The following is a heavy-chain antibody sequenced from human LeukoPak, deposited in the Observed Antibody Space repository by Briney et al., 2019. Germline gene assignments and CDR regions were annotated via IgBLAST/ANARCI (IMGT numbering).Heavy chain of an antibody. J-gene: IGHJ4*02. D-gene: IGHD6-19*01. CDR2: ISPSGGIT. Sequence: GGTLRLSCAASGFSFSSHGMNWVRQAPGKGLEWVSGISPSGGITYYTDSVKGRFTISRDNSKNTVSLQMNSLRGQDTAVYYCAKDRAYSSGWHYYFDYWGQGTLVTVSS. V-gene: IGHV3-23*01. CDR1: GFSFSSHG. CDR3: AKDRAYSSGWHYYFDY.